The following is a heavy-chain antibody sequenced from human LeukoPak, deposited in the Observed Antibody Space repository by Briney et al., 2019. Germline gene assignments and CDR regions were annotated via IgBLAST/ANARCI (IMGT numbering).Heavy chain of an antibody. D-gene: IGHD3-22*01. CDR2: IDSNSRGI. Sequence: GGSLRLSCAASGFTFSNYDMTWVRQTPGKGLDWVSYIDSNSRGIYYADSVKGRFTISRDNAKDSLYLQMNSLRGEDTAVYFCARRRHFYDSSVYFFDYWGQGTLVPVSS. J-gene: IGHJ4*02. CDR1: GFTFSNYD. V-gene: IGHV3-48*01. CDR3: ARRRHFYDSSVYFFDY.